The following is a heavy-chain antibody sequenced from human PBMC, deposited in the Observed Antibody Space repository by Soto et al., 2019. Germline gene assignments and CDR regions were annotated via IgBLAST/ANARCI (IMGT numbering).Heavy chain of an antibody. D-gene: IGHD6-19*01. Sequence: EVQLVESGGGLVKPGGSLRLSCAGSGFFFSSYTMNWVRQAPGKGLEWVSSISGNSGYIYYADSVKGRFTISRDNAKNSLFLQMKNLRAEDTSVYYCASQITVDGRAGYWGQGTLVNVSS. J-gene: IGHJ4*02. V-gene: IGHV3-21*01. CDR1: GFFFSSYT. CDR3: ASQITVDGRAGY. CDR2: ISGNSGYI.